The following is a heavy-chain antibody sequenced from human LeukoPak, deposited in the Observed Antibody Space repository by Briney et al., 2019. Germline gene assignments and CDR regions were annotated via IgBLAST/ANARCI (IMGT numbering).Heavy chain of an antibody. D-gene: IGHD1-26*01. CDR2: ISGSGSGDRT. J-gene: IGHJ4*02. V-gene: IGHV3-23*01. CDR3: AKDLIGTYPDYFDF. Sequence: GESLTLACAASGFTLSSSAMSWVRQAPGKGLEWVSAISGSGSGDRTYYADSVRGRFTISRDNSKNTLYLELNSVRDEDTAVYYCAKDLIGTYPDYFDFWGEGTRVSV. CDR1: GFTLSSSA.